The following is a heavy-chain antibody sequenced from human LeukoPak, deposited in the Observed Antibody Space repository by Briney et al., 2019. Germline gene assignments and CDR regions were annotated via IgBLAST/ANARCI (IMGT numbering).Heavy chain of an antibody. CDR1: GFTVSSNY. CDR2: IYSGGSI. CDR3: ARRTPYCSSNSCYFDY. J-gene: IGHJ4*02. V-gene: IGHV3-53*01. D-gene: IGHD2-2*01. Sequence: GGSLRLSCAASGFTVSSNYMSWVRQAPGKGLEWVSVIYSGGSIYYADSVKGRFTISRDNSKNTLYLQMNSLRAEDTAVYHCARRTPYCSSNSCYFDYWGQGTLVTVSS.